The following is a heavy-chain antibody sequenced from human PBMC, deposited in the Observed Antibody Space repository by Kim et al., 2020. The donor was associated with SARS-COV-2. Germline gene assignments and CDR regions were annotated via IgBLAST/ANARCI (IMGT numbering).Heavy chain of an antibody. CDR3: ATVIGHYSFCGGYLDRYYFEP. Sequence: GGSLRLSCAASGFNFRNSYRDSYMTWIRQTPGRGLEWVACISATGNTITYTDSVKGRFSISRDNARQSLSLQMNNLRAEDTAVYYCATVIGHYSFCGGYLDRYYFEPWGRGTRVTVSS. D-gene: IGHD3-3*01. CDR2: ISATGNTI. CDR1: GFNFRNSYRDSY. V-gene: IGHV3-11*01. J-gene: IGHJ4*02.